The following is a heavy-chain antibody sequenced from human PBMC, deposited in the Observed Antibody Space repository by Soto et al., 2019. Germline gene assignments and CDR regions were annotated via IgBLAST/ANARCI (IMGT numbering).Heavy chain of an antibody. V-gene: IGHV1-69*02. D-gene: IGHD2-15*01. CDR3: ARGTEDIGGVVAANDAFDL. J-gene: IGHJ3*01. Sequence: QVQLVQSGAEVTKPGSSVKVSCKASGGTFSSYTISWVRQAPGQGLEWMGRIIPSLGIANYAQKFQGRVTITADKSTSTAYMELSSLGSEDTAVYYCARGTEDIGGVVAANDAFDLWGQGTMVTVSS. CDR1: GGTFSSYT. CDR2: IIPSLGIA.